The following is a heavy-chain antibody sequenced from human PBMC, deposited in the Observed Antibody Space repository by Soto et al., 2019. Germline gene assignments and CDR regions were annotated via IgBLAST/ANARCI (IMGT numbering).Heavy chain of an antibody. CDR1: GYTFTSYD. CDR3: ARRAETNGWNAFGADKYYFDF. Sequence: ASVKVSCKASGYTFTSYDIYWVRQATGQGLEWMGWMNPNTGNSGYAQKFQGRVTMTSDTSISTAHMELSSLRSEDTAVYYCARRAETNGWNAFGADKYYFDFWGQGTLVTVSS. J-gene: IGHJ4*02. V-gene: IGHV1-8*01. D-gene: IGHD1-1*01. CDR2: MNPNTGNS.